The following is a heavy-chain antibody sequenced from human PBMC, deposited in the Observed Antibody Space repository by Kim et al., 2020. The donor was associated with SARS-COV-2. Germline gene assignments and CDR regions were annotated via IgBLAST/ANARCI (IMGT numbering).Heavy chain of an antibody. Sequence: LQGRVTMTTDTSTSTAYMELRSLRSDDTAVYYCARDLFPREYSYGQYFDYWGQGTLVTVSS. V-gene: IGHV1-18*01. CDR3: ARDLFPREYSYGQYFDY. J-gene: IGHJ4*02. D-gene: IGHD5-18*01.